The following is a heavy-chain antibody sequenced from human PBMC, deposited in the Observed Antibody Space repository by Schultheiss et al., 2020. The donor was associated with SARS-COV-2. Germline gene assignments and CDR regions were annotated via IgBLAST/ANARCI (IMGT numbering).Heavy chain of an antibody. V-gene: IGHV3-30*14. Sequence: GGSLRLSCAASGFTLANYAVHWVRQAPGKGPEWLTVISYDGNNKYYADSVNGRFTISRDNSKDTLYLQMNSLRDEDTAVYYCARAFIIGNYVDYFDTWGQGTLVTVSS. J-gene: IGHJ4*02. CDR1: GFTLANYA. CDR2: ISYDGNNK. CDR3: ARAFIIGNYVDYFDT. D-gene: IGHD1-7*01.